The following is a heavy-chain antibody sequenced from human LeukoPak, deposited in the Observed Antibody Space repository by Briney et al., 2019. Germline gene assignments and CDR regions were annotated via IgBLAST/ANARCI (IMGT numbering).Heavy chain of an antibody. V-gene: IGHV3-30*02. CDR1: GFTFSSYG. Sequence: GGSLRLSCAASGFTFSSYGMHWVRQAPGKGLEWVAFIRYDGSNKYYADSVKGRFTISRDNSKNTLYLQINSLRAEDTAVYYCAKDYPIYCSSTSCASFDYWGQGTLVTVSS. CDR2: IRYDGSNK. J-gene: IGHJ4*02. CDR3: AKDYPIYCSSTSCASFDY. D-gene: IGHD2-2*01.